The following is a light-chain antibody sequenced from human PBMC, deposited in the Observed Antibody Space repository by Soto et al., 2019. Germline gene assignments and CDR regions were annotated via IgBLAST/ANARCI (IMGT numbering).Light chain of an antibody. CDR3: QQYVASPLT. J-gene: IGKJ4*01. CDR2: TAS. V-gene: IGKV3-20*01. CDR1: QPVDSNS. Sequence: EFVLTQSPGALSVSPGETVTLSCRASQPVDSNSLAWYHHKPGLAPRLLIFTASTRATRIPDRFTGSGSGTDIPLTISRVEPEDCVLYPCQQYVASPLTFGGGTRVEMK.